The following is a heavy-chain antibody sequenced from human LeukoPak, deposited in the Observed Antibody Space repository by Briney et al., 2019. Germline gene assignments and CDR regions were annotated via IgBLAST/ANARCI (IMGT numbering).Heavy chain of an antibody. CDR3: ARGGPVVSSFDY. CDR2: IYSGGST. D-gene: IGHD2-8*02. V-gene: IGHV3-53*01. J-gene: IGHJ4*02. Sequence: PGGSLRLSCAASGFTVSTNYMSWVRQAPGKGLEGFSVIYSGGSTYDADSAKGRFTIYRDNSKNTLYLHMNCLRAEDTAVYYCARGGPVVSSFDYWGQGTLVTVSS. CDR1: GFTVSTNY.